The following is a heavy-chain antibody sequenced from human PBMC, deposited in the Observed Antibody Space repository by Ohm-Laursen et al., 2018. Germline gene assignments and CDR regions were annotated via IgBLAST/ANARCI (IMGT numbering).Heavy chain of an antibody. J-gene: IGHJ4*02. CDR2: IYYSGST. CDR3: ARGVKSVAG. D-gene: IGHD6-19*01. Sequence: GTLSLTCTVSGGSISSYYWSWIRQPPGKGLEWIGYIYYSGSTNYNPSLKSRVTISVDTSKNQFSLKLSSVTAADTAVYYCARGVKSVAGWGQGTLVTVSS. CDR1: GGSISSYY. V-gene: IGHV4-59*01.